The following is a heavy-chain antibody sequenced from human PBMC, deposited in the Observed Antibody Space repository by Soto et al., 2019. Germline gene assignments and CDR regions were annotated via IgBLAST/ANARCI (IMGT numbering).Heavy chain of an antibody. CDR1: GGSISSGGYY. Sequence: QVQLQESGPGLVKPSQTLSLTCTVSGGSISSGGYYWSWIRQHPGKGLEWIGYIYYSGSTYYNPSLQSRVTISVDTSKNQFSLKLSSVTAADTAVYYCARSFYGSGDPNWYFDLWGRGTLVTVSS. V-gene: IGHV4-31*03. CDR3: ARSFYGSGDPNWYFDL. CDR2: IYYSGST. J-gene: IGHJ2*01. D-gene: IGHD3-10*01.